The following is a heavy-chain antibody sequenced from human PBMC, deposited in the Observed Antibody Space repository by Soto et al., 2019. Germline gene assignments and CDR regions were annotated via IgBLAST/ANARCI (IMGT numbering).Heavy chain of an antibody. CDR3: ASSYYDSSGSALRD. J-gene: IGHJ1*01. D-gene: IGHD3-22*01. Sequence: SETLSLTCTVSGGSISSYYWSWIRQPPGKGLEWIGYIYHSGSTYYNPSLKSRVTISVDRSKNQFSLKLSSVTAADTAVYYCASSYYDSSGSALRDWGQGTLVTVSS. CDR1: GGSISSYY. CDR2: IYHSGST. V-gene: IGHV4-59*12.